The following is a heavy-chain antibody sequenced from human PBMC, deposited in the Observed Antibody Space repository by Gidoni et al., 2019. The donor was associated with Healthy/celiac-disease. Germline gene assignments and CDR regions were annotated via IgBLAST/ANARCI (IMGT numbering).Heavy chain of an antibody. V-gene: IGHV4-31*03. D-gene: IGHD5-12*01. J-gene: IGHJ6*02. CDR1: GRSISSGGYY. Sequence: QVQLQESGPGLVKPSQTLSLTSTVSGRSISSGGYYWSWIRQHPGKGLEWIGYIYYSGSTSYNPSLKSRVTISVNTSKNQFSLKLSSVTAADTAVYYCARDAYSGYDYDLWRHGMDVWGQGTTVTVSS. CDR2: IYYSGST. CDR3: ARDAYSGYDYDLWRHGMDV.